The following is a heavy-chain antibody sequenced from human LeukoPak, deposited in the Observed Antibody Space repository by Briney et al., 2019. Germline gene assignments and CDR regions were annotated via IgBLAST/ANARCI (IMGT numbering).Heavy chain of an antibody. J-gene: IGHJ6*03. D-gene: IGHD2-15*01. Sequence: GGSLRLSCAASGFTFNGSAMHWVRQASGKGLEWVGRIRSKANSYATAYAASVKGRFTISRDDSKNTAYLQMNSLKTEDTAVYYCTRVVDFGDYYYYMDVWGKGTTVTVSS. CDR3: TRVVDFGDYYYYMDV. CDR2: IRSKANSYAT. V-gene: IGHV3-73*01. CDR1: GFTFNGSA.